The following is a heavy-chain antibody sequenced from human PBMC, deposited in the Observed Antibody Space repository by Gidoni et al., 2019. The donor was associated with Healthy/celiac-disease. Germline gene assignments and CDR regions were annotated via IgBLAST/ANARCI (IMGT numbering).Heavy chain of an antibody. CDR1: GGSISSSSYY. J-gene: IGHJ4*02. V-gene: IGHV4-39*01. D-gene: IGHD6-13*01. CDR3: ASLKYSSSPAVGY. Sequence: QLQLQESGPGLVKPSETLSLTCTVSGGSISSSSYYWGWIRQPPGKGLGWIGSIYYSGSTYYNPSLKSRVTISVDTSKNQFSLKLSSVTAADTAVYYCASLKYSSSPAVGYWGQGTLVTVSS. CDR2: IYYSGST.